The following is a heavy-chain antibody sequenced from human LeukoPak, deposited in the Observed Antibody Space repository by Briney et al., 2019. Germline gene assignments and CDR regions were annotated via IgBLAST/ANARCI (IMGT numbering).Heavy chain of an antibody. CDR2: IKEDGSQK. CDR3: ARGDYFDSSGYYIDAFDI. CDR1: GFTFSSYW. J-gene: IGHJ3*02. Sequence: GSLRLSCAASGFTFSSYWMSWVRQAPGKGLEWVANIKEDGSQKFYVDSVKGRFTISRDNAKKSLFLQMNNLRAGDTAVYYCARGDYFDSSGYYIDAFDIWGQGTMVTVSS. V-gene: IGHV3-7*01. D-gene: IGHD3-22*01.